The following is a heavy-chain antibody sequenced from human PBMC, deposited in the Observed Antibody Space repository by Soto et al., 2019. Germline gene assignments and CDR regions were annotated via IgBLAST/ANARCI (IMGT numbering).Heavy chain of an antibody. Sequence: SETLSLTCAVYGGSFSGYYWSWIRQPPGKGLEWIGYIYYSGSTNYNPSLKSRVTISVDTSKNQFSLKLSSVTAADTAVYYCAKGYSSGGSKGKDWFDPWGQGTLVTVSS. CDR2: IYYSGST. V-gene: IGHV4-59*01. CDR1: GGSFSGYY. D-gene: IGHD6-19*01. J-gene: IGHJ5*02. CDR3: AKGYSSGGSKGKDWFDP.